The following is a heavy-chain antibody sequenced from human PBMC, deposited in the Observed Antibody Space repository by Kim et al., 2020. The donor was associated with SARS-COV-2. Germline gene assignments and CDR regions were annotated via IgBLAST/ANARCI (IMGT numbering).Heavy chain of an antibody. D-gene: IGHD3-10*01. Sequence: GGSLRLSCAASGFTFSSYAMTWVRRAPGKGLEWVSSMSGSGGSTYHADLVKGRFTISRDNSKNTLYLQMNSLRVEDTAAYFCAAAYYYGSGALDPCGQGT. CDR1: GFTFSSYA. CDR3: AAAYYYGSGALDP. J-gene: IGHJ5*02. V-gene: IGHV3-23*01. CDR2: MSGSGGST.